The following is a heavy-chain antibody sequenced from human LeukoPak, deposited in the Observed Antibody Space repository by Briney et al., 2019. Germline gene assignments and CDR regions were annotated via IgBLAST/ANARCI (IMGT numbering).Heavy chain of an antibody. V-gene: IGHV1-8*01. CDR1: GYTFSSYG. Sequence: ASVKVSCKTSGYTFSSYGLTWMRQAPGQGPEWLGWSSPYNGNTNYAQKFQGRVTITRNTSISTAYMELSRLRSDDTAVYYCARGFAKRGHAFDIWGQGTMVTVSS. CDR2: SSPYNGNT. J-gene: IGHJ3*02. CDR3: ARGFAKRGHAFDI. D-gene: IGHD3-3*01.